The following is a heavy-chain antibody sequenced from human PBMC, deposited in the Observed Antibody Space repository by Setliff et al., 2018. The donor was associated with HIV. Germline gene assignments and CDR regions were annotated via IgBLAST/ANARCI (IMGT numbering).Heavy chain of an antibody. D-gene: IGHD6-13*01. CDR1: GYTFTSYY. CDR2: INPSGGST. V-gene: IGHV1-46*01. CDR3: ARVSRIAAAGTGVNWFDP. Sequence: ASVKVSCKASGYTFTSYYMHWVRQAPGQGLEWMGIINPSGGSTSYAQKFQGRVTMTRDTSTSTVYMELSSLGSEDTAVYYCARVSRIAAAGTGVNWFDPWGQGTLVTVSS. J-gene: IGHJ5*02.